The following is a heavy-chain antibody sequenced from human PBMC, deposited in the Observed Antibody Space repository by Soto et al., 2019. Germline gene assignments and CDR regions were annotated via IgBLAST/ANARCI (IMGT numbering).Heavy chain of an antibody. J-gene: IGHJ6*02. Sequence: QVQLVQSGAEVKKPASPVKVSCKASGGTFNNYPITWVRQAPGEGLEWMGGSIPIFGTANYAQNFQGRVTISVDESTSTAYMELSSLRSEDTAVYYCARGRGYSGDDHYYYFDMDVWGQGTTVTVSS. CDR1: GGTFNNYP. V-gene: IGHV1-69*01. CDR3: ARGRGYSGDDHYYYFDMDV. D-gene: IGHD5-12*01. CDR2: SIPIFGTA.